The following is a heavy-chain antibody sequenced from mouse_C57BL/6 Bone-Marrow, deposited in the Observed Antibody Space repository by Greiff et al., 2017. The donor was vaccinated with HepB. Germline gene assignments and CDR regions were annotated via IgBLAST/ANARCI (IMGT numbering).Heavy chain of an antibody. V-gene: IGHV1-54*01. CDR1: GYAFTNYL. CDR2: INPGSGGT. CDR3: ARRNYDYGDY. D-gene: IGHD2-4*01. Sequence: QVQLQQSGAELVRPGTSVKVSCKASGYAFTNYLIEWVKQRPGQGLEWIGVINPGSGGTNYNEKFKGKATLTADKSSSTAYMQLSSLTSEDSAVYFCARRNYDYGDYCGQGTTLTVSS. J-gene: IGHJ2*01.